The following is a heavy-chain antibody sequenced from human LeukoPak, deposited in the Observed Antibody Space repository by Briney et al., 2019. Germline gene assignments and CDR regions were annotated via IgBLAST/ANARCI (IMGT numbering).Heavy chain of an antibody. CDR3: ARAGYTFGLDS. V-gene: IGHV3-74*01. D-gene: IGHD5-18*01. J-gene: IGHJ4*02. CDR2: IKTDGSST. CDR1: GFTFSNYW. Sequence: PGGSLRLSCAASGFTFSNYWMHWVRQAPGKGLVWVSRIKTDGSSTYYADSVKGRFIISRDNAKNMLHLQMSSLRVEDTAVYYCARAGYTFGLDSWGPGTLVTVSS.